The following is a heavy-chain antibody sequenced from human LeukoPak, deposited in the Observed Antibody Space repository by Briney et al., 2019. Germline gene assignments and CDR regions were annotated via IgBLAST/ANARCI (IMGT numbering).Heavy chain of an antibody. Sequence: SETLSLTCSVSGYSISSGFYWDWIRQPPGKGLEWIGSFHHSGSTPYNPSLNSRVSISVDTSKNQLSLKLSSVTAADTAVYYCARVGKYDFWSGHDETRLDYWGQGSLVTVSS. D-gene: IGHD3-3*01. CDR2: FHHSGST. J-gene: IGHJ4*02. V-gene: IGHV4-38-2*02. CDR1: GYSISSGFY. CDR3: ARVGKYDFWSGHDETRLDY.